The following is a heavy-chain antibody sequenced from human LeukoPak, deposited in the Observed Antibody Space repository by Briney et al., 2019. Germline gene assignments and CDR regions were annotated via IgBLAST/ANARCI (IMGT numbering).Heavy chain of an antibody. J-gene: IGHJ3*02. CDR2: IYYSGST. CDR1: GGSISSYY. CDR3: ARGHKTGLPGSDAFDI. D-gene: IGHD3-10*01. Sequence: SETLSLTCTVSGGSISSYYWSWIRQPPGKGLEWIGYIYYSGSTNYNPSLKSRVTISVDTSKNQFSLKLSSVTAADTAVYYCARGHKTGLPGSDAFDIWGQGTMVTVSS. V-gene: IGHV4-59*01.